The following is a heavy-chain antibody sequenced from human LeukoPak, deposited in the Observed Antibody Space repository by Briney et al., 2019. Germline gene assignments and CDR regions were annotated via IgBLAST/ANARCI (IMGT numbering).Heavy chain of an antibody. D-gene: IGHD2-15*01. V-gene: IGHV3-30*04. J-gene: IGHJ4*02. CDR1: GFTFSSYA. Sequence: GRSLRLSCAASGFTFSSYAMHWVRQAPGKGLEWVAVISYDGSNKYYADSVKGRFTISRDNSKNTLYLQMNSLRAEDTAVYYCAKEEWDRYCSGGSCYCDYWGQGTLVTVSS. CDR2: ISYDGSNK. CDR3: AKEEWDRYCSGGSCYCDY.